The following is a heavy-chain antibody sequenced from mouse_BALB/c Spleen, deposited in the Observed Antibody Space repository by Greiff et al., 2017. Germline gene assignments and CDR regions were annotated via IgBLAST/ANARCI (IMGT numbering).Heavy chain of an antibody. V-gene: IGHV5-12-1*01. CDR1: GFAFSSYD. CDR2: ISSGGGST. CDR3: ARGGTGYFDV. D-gene: IGHD3-3*01. J-gene: IGHJ1*01. Sequence: EVKLVESGGGLVKPGGSLKLSCAASGFAFSSYDMSWVRQTPEKRLDWVAYISSGGGSTYYPDTVKGRFTISRDNAKNTLYLQMSSLKSEDTAMYYCARGGTGYFDVWGAGTTVTVSS.